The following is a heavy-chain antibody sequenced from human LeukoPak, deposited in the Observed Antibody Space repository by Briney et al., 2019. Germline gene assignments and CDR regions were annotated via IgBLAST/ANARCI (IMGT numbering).Heavy chain of an antibody. J-gene: IGHJ4*02. D-gene: IGHD3-22*01. Sequence: SETLSLTCTVSGYSISSGYYWSWIRQPPGKGLEWIGYIYYSGSTSYNPSLKSRVTISVDTSKNQFSLKLSSVTAADTAVYYCARAGGAYYYDSSGRNFDYWGQGTLVTVSS. CDR2: IYYSGST. CDR1: GYSISSGYY. CDR3: ARAGGAYYYDSSGRNFDY. V-gene: IGHV4-61*01.